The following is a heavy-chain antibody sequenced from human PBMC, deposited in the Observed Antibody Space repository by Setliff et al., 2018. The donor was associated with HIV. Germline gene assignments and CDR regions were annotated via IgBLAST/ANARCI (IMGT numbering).Heavy chain of an antibody. D-gene: IGHD3-10*01. J-gene: IGHJ1*01. CDR3: ARGPPGEPRLFQH. CDR1: GFSFSSYT. V-gene: IGHV3-21*01. Sequence: LSLSCAASGFSFSSYTMNWVRQAPGKGLEWVSSISTSSSYIYYADSVKGRFTISRDNAKNSLYLQMNSLRAEDTAVYYCARGPPGEPRLFQHWGQGTLVTVSS. CDR2: ISTSSSYI.